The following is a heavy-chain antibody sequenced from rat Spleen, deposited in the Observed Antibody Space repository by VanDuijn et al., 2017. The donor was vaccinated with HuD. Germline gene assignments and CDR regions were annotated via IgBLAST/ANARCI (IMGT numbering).Heavy chain of an antibody. D-gene: IGHD1-1*01. CDR2: ITNTGRST. J-gene: IGHJ2*01. CDR1: GFTFHNYW. CDR3: ARDHYYSY. Sequence: EVQLVESGGGLVQPGRSLKLSCVASGFTFHNYWMTWIRQAPGKGLEWVASITNTGRSTYYPDSVRGRFAISRDTAENTLYLQMSSLRSEDTATYYCARDHYYSYWGQGVMVTVSS. V-gene: IGHV5-31*01.